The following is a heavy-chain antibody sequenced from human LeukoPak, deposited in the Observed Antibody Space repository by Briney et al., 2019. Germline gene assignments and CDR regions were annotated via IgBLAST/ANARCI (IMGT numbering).Heavy chain of an antibody. V-gene: IGHV3-21*01. Sequence: GGSLRLSCTASGFTFSGYSMDWIRQAPGKGLEWVSSFGTRSTSVYHAGSVKGRFAISRDNAKNSLYLQMNSLRAEDTALYYCAREVSEGFDFWGQGTLVTVSS. CDR3: AREVSEGFDF. D-gene: IGHD3-22*01. CDR1: GFTFSGYS. CDR2: FGTRSTSV. J-gene: IGHJ4*02.